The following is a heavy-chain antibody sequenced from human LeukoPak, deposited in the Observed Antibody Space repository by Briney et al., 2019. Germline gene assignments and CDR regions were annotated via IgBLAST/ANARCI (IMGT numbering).Heavy chain of an antibody. Sequence: ASVKVSCKVSGYTLTELSMHWVRQATGQGLEWMGWMNPNSGNTGYAQKFQGRVTITRNTSISTAYMELSSLRSEDTAVYYCARGDGYSSSWFDYWGQGTLVAVSS. D-gene: IGHD6-13*01. V-gene: IGHV1-8*03. CDR2: MNPNSGNT. J-gene: IGHJ4*02. CDR3: ARGDGYSSSWFDY. CDR1: GYTLTELS.